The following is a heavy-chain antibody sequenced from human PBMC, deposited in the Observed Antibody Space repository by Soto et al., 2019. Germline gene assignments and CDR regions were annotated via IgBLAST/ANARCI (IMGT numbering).Heavy chain of an antibody. CDR3: ARDQRSIYFDWLLHPYAFDI. D-gene: IGHD3-9*01. Sequence: SQTLSLTCAISGDSVSSNSAAWNWIRQSPSRGLEWLGRTYYRSKWYNDYAVSVKSRITINPDTSKNQFSLQLNSVTPEDTAVYYCARDQRSIYFDWLLHPYAFDIWGQGTMVTVSS. J-gene: IGHJ3*02. V-gene: IGHV6-1*01. CDR2: TYYRSKWYN. CDR1: GDSVSSNSAA.